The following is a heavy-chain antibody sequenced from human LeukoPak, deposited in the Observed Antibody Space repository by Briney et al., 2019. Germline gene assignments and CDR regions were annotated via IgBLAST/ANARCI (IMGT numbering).Heavy chain of an antibody. CDR1: GFTFSDYY. CDR2: ITGSDSST. D-gene: IGHD2-2*01. J-gene: IGHJ4*02. V-gene: IGHV3-11*04. Sequence: PGGSLRLSCAASGFTFSDYYMSWIRRAPGKGLEWVSYITGSDSSTYYADSVKGRFTISRDNAKNSLYLQMNSLRAEDTAVYYCARRYYASPDYWGQGTLVTVSS. CDR3: ARRYYASPDY.